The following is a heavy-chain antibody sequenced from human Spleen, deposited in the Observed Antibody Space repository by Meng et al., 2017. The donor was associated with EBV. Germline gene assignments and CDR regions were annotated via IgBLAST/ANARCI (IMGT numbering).Heavy chain of an antibody. J-gene: IGHJ4*02. Sequence: QVQLVQSGAEVXXXXXSXKVXXXASGYTFTSYGISWVRQAPGQGLEWMGWISAYNGNTNYAQKLQGRVTMTTDTSTSTAYMELRSLRSDDTAVYYCARGRGGYCSSTSCYLFDYWGQGTLVTVSS. CDR3: ARGRGGYCSSTSCYLFDY. CDR1: GYTFTSYG. CDR2: ISAYNGNT. V-gene: IGHV1-18*01. D-gene: IGHD2-2*01.